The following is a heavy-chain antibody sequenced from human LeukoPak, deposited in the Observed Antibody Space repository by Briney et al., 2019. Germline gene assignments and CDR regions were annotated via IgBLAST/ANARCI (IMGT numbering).Heavy chain of an antibody. CDR3: ARDHYGSSFGY. V-gene: IGHV3-66*01. D-gene: IGHD3-10*01. Sequence: GGSLRLSCAASGFTVSDNDIKWVRQAPGKGLEWVSLIYADGSTHYTDSVKGRFSISRDNSGNTVYLQMNSLRAEDTAVYYCARDHYGSSFGYWGQGTLVTVSS. CDR2: IYADGST. CDR1: GFTVSDND. J-gene: IGHJ4*02.